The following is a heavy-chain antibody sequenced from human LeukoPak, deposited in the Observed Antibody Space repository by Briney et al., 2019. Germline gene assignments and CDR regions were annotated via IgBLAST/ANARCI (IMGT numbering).Heavy chain of an antibody. J-gene: IGHJ4*02. V-gene: IGHV5-51*01. D-gene: IGHD3-22*01. CDR1: GYSFTSYW. CDR2: IYPGDSDT. CDR3: ARQYYDSSGYSFFDY. Sequence: GESLKISCKGSGYSFTSYWIGWVRQMPGKGLEWMGTIYPGDSDTRYSPSFQGQVTISADKSISTAYLQWSSLKASDTAMYYCARQYYDSSGYSFFDYWGQGTLVTVSS.